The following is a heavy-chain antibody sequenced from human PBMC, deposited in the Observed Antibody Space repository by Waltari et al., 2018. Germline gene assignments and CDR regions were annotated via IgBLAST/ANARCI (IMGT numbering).Heavy chain of an antibody. CDR3: ARWASATTGNNFWSGPFDL. CDR1: ADTCVRFL. CDR2: TIHVLRIP. D-gene: IGHD3-3*01. V-gene: IGHV1-69*10. Sequence: VHLVPAGDDVKYPGTSVKVSCKPSADTCVRFLLRCGLQAPRQRPERMGATIHVLRIPTDAQKFQDKSTISADDSTNTVYMELTSLGSENTVLYDCARWASATTGNNFWSGPFDLWGQGTLVTVSS. J-gene: IGHJ4*02.